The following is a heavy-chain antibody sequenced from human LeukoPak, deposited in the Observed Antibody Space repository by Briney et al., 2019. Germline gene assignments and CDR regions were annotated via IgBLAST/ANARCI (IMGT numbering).Heavy chain of an antibody. CDR1: GYTFTSYG. CDR3: ARVRFLGHAFDI. Sequence: ASVKVSCKASGYTFTSYGISWVRQAPGQGLEWMGWISAYNGNTNYARKLQGRVTMTADTSTSTAYMELRSLRSDDTAVYYCARVRFLGHAFDIWGQGTMVTVSS. V-gene: IGHV1-18*04. CDR2: ISAYNGNT. D-gene: IGHD3-3*01. J-gene: IGHJ3*02.